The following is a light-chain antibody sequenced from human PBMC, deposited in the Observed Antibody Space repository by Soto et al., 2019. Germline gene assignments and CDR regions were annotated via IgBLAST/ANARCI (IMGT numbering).Light chain of an antibody. V-gene: IGLV1-47*01. Sequence: QSVLTQPPSASGTPGQTVTISCSGRSSNIGSNYVYWYQQLPGTAPRLLMYRADQRPSGVPDRFSGSKSGTSASLAISGLRSEDEADYYCAAWDDTLSGLVLGGGTKVTVL. CDR3: AAWDDTLSGLV. CDR2: RAD. CDR1: SSNIGSNY. J-gene: IGLJ2*01.